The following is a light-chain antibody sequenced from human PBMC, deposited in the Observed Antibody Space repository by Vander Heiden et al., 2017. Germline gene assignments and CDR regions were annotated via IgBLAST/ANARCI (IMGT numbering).Light chain of an antibody. CDR1: QSVSSSY. CDR3: QQYGSSPRYT. Sequence: EFVLTQSPAPLSLSPGERATLPCRASQSVSSSYLAWYQQKPGQAPRLLIYGASSRATGIPDRFSGSGSGTDFTLTISRLEPEDFAVYYCQQYGSSPRYTFGQGTKLEIK. CDR2: GAS. J-gene: IGKJ2*01. V-gene: IGKV3-20*01.